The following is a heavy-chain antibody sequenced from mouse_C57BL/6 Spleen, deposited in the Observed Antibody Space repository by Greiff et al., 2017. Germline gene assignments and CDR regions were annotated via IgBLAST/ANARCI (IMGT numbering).Heavy chain of an antibody. CDR2: IDPETGGT. CDR1: GYTFTDYE. V-gene: IGHV1-15*01. J-gene: IGHJ2*01. Sequence: VQLQQSGAELARPGASVTLSCKASGYTFTDYEMHWVKQTPVHGLEWIGAIDPETGGTAYNQKFKGKAILTADKSSSTAYMELRSLTSEDSAVYYCTRSGYDSYFDYWGQGTTLTVSS. CDR3: TRSGYDSYFDY. D-gene: IGHD2-4*01.